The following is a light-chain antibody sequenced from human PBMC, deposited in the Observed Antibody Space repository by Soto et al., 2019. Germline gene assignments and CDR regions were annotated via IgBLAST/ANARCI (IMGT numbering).Light chain of an antibody. V-gene: IGKV2-28*01. J-gene: IGKJ1*01. Sequence: DIVLTQSPLSLPVTPREPASITCRSSQSLLYSNGYNYLDWYLQKPGQSPQLLIYLGSNRASGVPDRFSGSGSGTDFTLKISRVEAEDLGVHYCMQPLLTPSTFGQGTKVEIK. CDR2: LGS. CDR3: MQPLLTPST. CDR1: QSLLYSNGYNY.